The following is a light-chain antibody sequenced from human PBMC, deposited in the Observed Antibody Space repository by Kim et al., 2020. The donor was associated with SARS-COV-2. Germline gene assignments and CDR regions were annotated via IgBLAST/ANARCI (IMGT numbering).Light chain of an antibody. CDR2: DTS. V-gene: IGKV3-20*01. J-gene: IGKJ1*01. CDR3: QQYGTSPGWT. CDR1: QTFTSTY. Sequence: ETVLTQSPGTLSLSPGERATLSCRASQTFTSTYLAWYQQKPGQAPRLLIYDTSTRATGIPDRFSGSGSGTDFSLTISRLEPEDFAVYYCQQYGTSPGWTFVQGTKVDIK.